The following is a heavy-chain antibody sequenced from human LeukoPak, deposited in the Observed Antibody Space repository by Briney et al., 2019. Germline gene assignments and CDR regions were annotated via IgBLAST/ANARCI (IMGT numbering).Heavy chain of an antibody. CDR1: GYTFTELS. V-gene: IGHV1-24*01. CDR3: ATDRAISMVRIFDY. CDR2: FDPEDGET. Sequence: ASVKVSCKVSGYTFTELSMHWVRQAPGKGLEWVGGFDPEDGETIYAQKFQGRVTMTEDTSTDTAYMDLSSLGSEDTAVYYCATDRAISMVRIFDYWGQGTLVTVSS. J-gene: IGHJ4*02. D-gene: IGHD3-10*01.